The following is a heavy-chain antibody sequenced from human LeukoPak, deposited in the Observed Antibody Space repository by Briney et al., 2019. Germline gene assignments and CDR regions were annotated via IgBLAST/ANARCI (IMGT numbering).Heavy chain of an antibody. Sequence: PSETLSLTCTVSGGSISSYYWSWIRQPPGKGLEWIGYISYSGSTNYNPSLKSRVTISVDTSKNQFSLKLSSVTAADTAVYYCARGLLDGYTHPAAFDIWGQGTMVTVSS. CDR2: ISYSGST. CDR1: GGSISSYY. V-gene: IGHV4-59*01. D-gene: IGHD5-24*01. J-gene: IGHJ3*02. CDR3: ARGLLDGYTHPAAFDI.